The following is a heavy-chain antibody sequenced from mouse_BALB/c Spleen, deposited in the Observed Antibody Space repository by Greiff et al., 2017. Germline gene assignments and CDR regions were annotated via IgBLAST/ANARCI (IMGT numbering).Heavy chain of an antibody. V-gene: IGHV5-6-5*01. J-gene: IGHJ4*01. D-gene: IGHD2-1*01. Sequence: EVKVVESGGGLVKPGGSLKLSCAASGFTFSSYAMSWVRQTPEKRLEWVASISSGGSTYYPDSVKGRFTISRDNARNILYLQMSSRRSEDTAMYYCARGEVYYGNYEGAMDDWGQGTSVTVSS. CDR3: ARGEVYYGNYEGAMDD. CDR2: ISSGGST. CDR1: GFTFSSYA.